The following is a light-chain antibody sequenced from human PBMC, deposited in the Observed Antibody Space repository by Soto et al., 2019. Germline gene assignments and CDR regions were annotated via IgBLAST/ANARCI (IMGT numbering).Light chain of an antibody. CDR1: QSASNF. V-gene: IGKV3-11*01. Sequence: SPGALSSSPGKSTPLSCRASQSASNFLAWYQQKPGQAPRLLIYDASTRATGIPARFSGSGSGTDFTLTISSLQSEDSAVYYCQQHSQWPITFGQGTRLEIK. J-gene: IGKJ5*01. CDR3: QQHSQWPIT. CDR2: DAS.